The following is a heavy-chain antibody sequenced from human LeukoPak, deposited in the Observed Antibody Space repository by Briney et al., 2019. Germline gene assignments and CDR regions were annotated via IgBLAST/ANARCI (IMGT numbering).Heavy chain of an antibody. V-gene: IGHV3-74*01. CDR1: GFTFSSHW. D-gene: IGHD3-22*01. CDR3: ARGGGMYYYDSSGLDY. Sequence: GGSLRLSCAASGFTFSSHWMHWVRQAPGKGLVWVSRLNSDDSSTIYADSVKGRFTISRDNAKNTLYLQMNSLRAEDTAVYYCARGGGMYYYDSSGLDYWGQGTLVTVSS. CDR2: LNSDDSST. J-gene: IGHJ4*02.